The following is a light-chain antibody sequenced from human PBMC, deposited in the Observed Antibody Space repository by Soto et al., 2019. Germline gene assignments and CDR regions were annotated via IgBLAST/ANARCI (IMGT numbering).Light chain of an antibody. CDR3: QQYASSPST. CDR1: QSVYSSS. V-gene: IGKV3-20*01. CDR2: GVS. J-gene: IGKJ2*01. Sequence: EIVLTQSPGTLSLSPGERATLSCRASQSVYSSSLTWYQQKPGQAPRLLIYGVSIRATGIPDRFSGSGSGTDFTLTISRLEPEDFAVYYCQQYASSPSTFGQGTKVDIK.